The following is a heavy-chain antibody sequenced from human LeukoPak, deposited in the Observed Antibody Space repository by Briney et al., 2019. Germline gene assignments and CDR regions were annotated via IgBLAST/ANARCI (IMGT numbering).Heavy chain of an antibody. J-gene: IGHJ4*02. Sequence: QPGGSLRLSCAASGFTFSRYWMNWVRQTPGKGLEWVANIKQDGSEKYYVASVKGRFTISRDNAKNSLYLQMNSLSAEDTAVYYCAKDQSSGVVTATPGVDYWGQGTLVTVSS. V-gene: IGHV3-7*01. D-gene: IGHD2-15*01. CDR3: AKDQSSGVVTATPGVDY. CDR1: GFTFSRYW. CDR2: IKQDGSEK.